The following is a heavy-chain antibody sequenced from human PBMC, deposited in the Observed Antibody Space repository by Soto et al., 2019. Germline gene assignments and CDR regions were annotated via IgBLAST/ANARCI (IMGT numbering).Heavy chain of an antibody. J-gene: IGHJ6*02. V-gene: IGHV1-2*02. Sequence: ASVKVSCKASGYTFTGYYMHWVRQAPGRGLEWMGWINPNSGGTNYAQKFQGRVTMTRDTSISTAYMELSRLRSDDTAVYYCARVGRIQLWSYYYYYGMDVWGQGTTVTVSS. D-gene: IGHD5-18*01. CDR2: INPNSGGT. CDR3: ARVGRIQLWSYYYYYGMDV. CDR1: GYTFTGYY.